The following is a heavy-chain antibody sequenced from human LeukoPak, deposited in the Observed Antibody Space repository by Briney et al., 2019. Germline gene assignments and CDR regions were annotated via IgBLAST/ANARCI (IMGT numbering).Heavy chain of an antibody. CDR2: IYYSGST. D-gene: IGHD2/OR15-2a*01. V-gene: IGHV4-30-4*01. J-gene: IGHJ4*02. CDR1: GGSISSGDYY. CDR3: ARAPQSNYLRAHFDY. Sequence: SETLSLTCTVSGGSISSGDYYWSWIRQPPGKGLGWIGYIYYSGSTYYNPSLKSRVTISVDTSKNQFSLKLSSVTAADTAVYYCARAPQSNYLRAHFDYWGQGTLVTVSS.